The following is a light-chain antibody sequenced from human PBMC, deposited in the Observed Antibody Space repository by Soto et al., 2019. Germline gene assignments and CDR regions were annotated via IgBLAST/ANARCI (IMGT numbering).Light chain of an antibody. J-gene: IGKJ4*01. CDR3: QKYNSAPLT. Sequence: DVQMTPSPSSLSAFVEDRVTITCRASQGIAPYLAWFQQKPGKVPKLLIYATSTLQSGVPSRFSGSGSGTDFTLTINSLQPEDVGTYYCQKYNSAPLTFGGGTKVDIK. CDR1: QGIAPY. V-gene: IGKV1-27*01. CDR2: ATS.